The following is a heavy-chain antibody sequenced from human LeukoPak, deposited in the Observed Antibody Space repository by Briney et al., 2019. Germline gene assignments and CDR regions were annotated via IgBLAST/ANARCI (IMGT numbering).Heavy chain of an antibody. Sequence: GGSLRLSCAASGFTFSSYEMNWVRQAPGKGLEWVSYISSSGSYIYYADSVKGRFTISRDNAKNSLYLQMNSLRAEDTAVYYCASSYSSGWYQSDYFDYWGQGTLVTVSS. CDR2: ISSSGSYI. D-gene: IGHD6-19*01. CDR1: GFTFSSYE. V-gene: IGHV3-21*05. CDR3: ASSYSSGWYQSDYFDY. J-gene: IGHJ4*02.